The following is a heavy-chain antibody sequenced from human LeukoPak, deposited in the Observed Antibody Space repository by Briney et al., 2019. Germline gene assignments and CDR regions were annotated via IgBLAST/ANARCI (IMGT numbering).Heavy chain of an antibody. CDR2: ISYDGSNK. V-gene: IGHV3-30*18. CDR1: GFTFSSYG. CDR3: AKDQDGYNS. D-gene: IGHD5-24*01. Sequence: GGSLRLSCAASGFTFSSYGMHWVRQAPGKGLEWVAVISYDGSNKYYADSVKGRFTISRDNSKNTLYLQMNSLRAEDTAVYYCAKDQDGYNSWGQGTLVTVSS. J-gene: IGHJ4*02.